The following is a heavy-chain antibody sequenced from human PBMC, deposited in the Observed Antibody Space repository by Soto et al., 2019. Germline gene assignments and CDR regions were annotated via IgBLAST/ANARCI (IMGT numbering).Heavy chain of an antibody. J-gene: IGHJ6*02. CDR1: GGSFSGYY. D-gene: IGHD6-13*01. Sequence: SETLSLTCAVYGGSFSGYYWSWIRQPPGKGLEWIGEINHSGSTNYNPSLKSRVTISVDTSKNQFSLKLSSVTAADTAVYYCARGRIAAAGYYYYYGMDVWGQGTSVTVSS. V-gene: IGHV4-34*01. CDR3: ARGRIAAAGYYYYYGMDV. CDR2: INHSGST.